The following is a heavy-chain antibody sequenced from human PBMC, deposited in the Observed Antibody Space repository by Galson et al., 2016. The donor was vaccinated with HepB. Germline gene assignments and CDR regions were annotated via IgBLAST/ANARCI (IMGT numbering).Heavy chain of an antibody. CDR1: GYSFTSYW. D-gene: IGHD2-2*01. Sequence: QSGAEVKKPGESLTISCKGSGYSFTSYWISWVRHMPGKGLEWMGRIDPSDSYINYSPSFQGHITFSGDKSSRTAYLQWTSLKASDTAMYYCSTQTTYCSTTSCYRFWGQGTPVTVSS. CDR3: STQTTYCSTTSCYRF. V-gene: IGHV5-10-1*01. CDR2: IDPSDSYI. J-gene: IGHJ1*01.